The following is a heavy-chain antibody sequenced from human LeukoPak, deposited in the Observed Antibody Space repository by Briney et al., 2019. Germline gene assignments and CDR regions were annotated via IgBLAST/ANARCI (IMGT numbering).Heavy chain of an antibody. V-gene: IGHV4-30-2*02. Sequence: SSETLSLTCAVSGGSISSGGYSWSWIRQPPGKGLEWIGYIYHSGSTYYNPSLKSRVTISVDRSKNQFSLKLSSVTAADTAVYYCARRVGSYGGTFDYWGQGTLVTVSS. D-gene: IGHD1-26*01. CDR2: IYHSGST. CDR3: ARRVGSYGGTFDY. J-gene: IGHJ4*02. CDR1: GGSISSGGYS.